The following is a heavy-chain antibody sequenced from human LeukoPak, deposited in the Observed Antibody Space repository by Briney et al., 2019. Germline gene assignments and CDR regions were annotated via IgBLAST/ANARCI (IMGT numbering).Heavy chain of an antibody. V-gene: IGHV3-53*01. CDR1: GFTVSSNH. CDR2: IYNDDST. D-gene: IGHD6-13*01. J-gene: IGHJ4*02. Sequence: GGSLRLSCAASGFTVSSNHMNWVRQAPGKGLEWVSIIYNDDSTYYADSVKGRFTISRDNSKNTLYLQMNSLRAEDTAVYYCARDFGSWLEWGQGTLVTVSS. CDR3: ARDFGSWLE.